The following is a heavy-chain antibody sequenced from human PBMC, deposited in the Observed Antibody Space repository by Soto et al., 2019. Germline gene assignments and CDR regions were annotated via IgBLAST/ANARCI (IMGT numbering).Heavy chain of an antibody. Sequence: QVQLQESGPGLVKPSGTLSLTCAVSGGSFTSINWWTWVRQPPGQGLEWIGEIYRTGSTNYNPSLKSPVTISLDKSENQFALKVTSLTAADTAVYYCASRDPGTSVDYWGQGTLVTVSS. V-gene: IGHV4-4*02. CDR1: GGSFTSINW. CDR2: IYRTGST. D-gene: IGHD1-7*01. CDR3: ASRDPGTSVDY. J-gene: IGHJ4*02.